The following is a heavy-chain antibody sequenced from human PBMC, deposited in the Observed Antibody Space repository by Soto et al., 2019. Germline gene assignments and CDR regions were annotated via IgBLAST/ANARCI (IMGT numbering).Heavy chain of an antibody. V-gene: IGHV4-4*07. CDR2: IYSSGST. Sequence: QVQLQESGPGLVKPSETLSLTCTVSGGSISSYYWTWIRQPAGKGLEWIGRIYSSGSTNFNPSLKGRVTMSVDTSKNQFSLNLTSVTAADTAIYYCARDGGFSSGWTTYFDYWGQGTLVTVSS. D-gene: IGHD6-19*01. CDR1: GGSISSYY. J-gene: IGHJ4*02. CDR3: ARDGGFSSGWTTYFDY.